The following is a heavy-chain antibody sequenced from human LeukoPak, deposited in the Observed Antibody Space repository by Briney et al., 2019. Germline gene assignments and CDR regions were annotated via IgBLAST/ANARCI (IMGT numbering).Heavy chain of an antibody. V-gene: IGHV1-69*04. CDR3: ARDQGLTAPPPYGLDV. CDR2: IIPVLNIT. D-gene: IGHD5-18*01. Sequence: SVKPSCKTSGGTLSSSAITWVRQAPGQGLEWMGRIIPVLNITSYAQKFQGRVTITADTSTSTVYMELGSLRSEETAVYYCARDQGLTAPPPYGLDVWGQGITVIVSS. CDR1: GGTLSSSA. J-gene: IGHJ6*02.